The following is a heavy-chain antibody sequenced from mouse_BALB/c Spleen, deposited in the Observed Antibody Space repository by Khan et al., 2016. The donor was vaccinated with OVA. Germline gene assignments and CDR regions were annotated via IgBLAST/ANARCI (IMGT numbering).Heavy chain of an antibody. V-gene: IGHV5-6-4*01. CDR2: ISSGGTYT. CDR1: GFTFSSYT. D-gene: IGHD2-1*01. J-gene: IGHJ1*01. CDR3: TRDGNYAHWYFDG. Sequence: EVELVESGGGLVKPGGSLKLSCAASGFTFSSYTMSWVRQTPEKRLEWVATISSGGTYTYYPDSVKGRFTLSRDNAKNTLYLQMSSLKSEDTAMYYCTRDGNYAHWYFDGWGAGTTVTVSS.